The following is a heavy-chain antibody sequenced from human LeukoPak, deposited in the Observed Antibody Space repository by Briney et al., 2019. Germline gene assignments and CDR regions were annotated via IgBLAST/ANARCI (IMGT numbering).Heavy chain of an antibody. Sequence: GGSLRLSCAASGFTFSSYGMSWVRQAPGKGLEWVSSIGRSGGSTHYADSVKGRFTISRDNSKNMLSLQMNSLRAEDTAVYYCAKGMGYASGSSYSYYYYMDVWGKGTTVTISS. CDR1: GFTFSSYG. CDR2: IGRSGGST. J-gene: IGHJ6*03. V-gene: IGHV3-23*01. CDR3: AKGMGYASGSSYSYYYYMDV. D-gene: IGHD3-10*01.